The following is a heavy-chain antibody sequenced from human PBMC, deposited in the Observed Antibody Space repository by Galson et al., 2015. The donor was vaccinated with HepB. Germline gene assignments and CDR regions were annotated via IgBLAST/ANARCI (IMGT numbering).Heavy chain of an antibody. CDR1: RFTFTSYA. CDR3: ARDGGTYRHGGFDY. D-gene: IGHD3-16*02. Sequence: SLRLSCAASRFTFTSYAMSWVRQAPGKGLECVSTISGSGTTTYYADSVKGRFTISRDNSKNTLYLQMNNLRGEDAAVYYCARDGGTYRHGGFDYWGQGTLVTVSS. J-gene: IGHJ4*02. CDR2: ISGSGTTT. V-gene: IGHV3-23*01.